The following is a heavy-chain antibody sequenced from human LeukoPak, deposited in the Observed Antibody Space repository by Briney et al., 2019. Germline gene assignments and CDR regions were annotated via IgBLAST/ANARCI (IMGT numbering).Heavy chain of an antibody. V-gene: IGHV3-48*03. D-gene: IGHD3-10*01. CDR2: ISSSGSTI. Sequence: GGSLRLSCAASGFTFSSYEMNWVRQAPGKGLEWVSYISSSGSTIYYADSVKGRFTISRDNAKNSLYLQMNSLRAEDTAVYYCASWYGSGSPHWDYWGQGTLVTVSS. CDR3: ASWYGSGSPHWDY. J-gene: IGHJ4*02. CDR1: GFTFSSYE.